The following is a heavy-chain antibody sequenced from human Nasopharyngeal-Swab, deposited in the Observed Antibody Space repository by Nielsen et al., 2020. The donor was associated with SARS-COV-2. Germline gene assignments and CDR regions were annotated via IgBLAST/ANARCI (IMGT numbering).Heavy chain of an antibody. V-gene: IGHV4-59*08. CDR3: VRHEGGTTLDY. CDR2: ISYSGST. J-gene: IGHJ4*02. Sequence: RQAPGKGLEWIGHISYSGSTHYDPSFRSRVTMSVDTSKNQFSLKLTSVTAADTAVYYCVRHEGGTTLDYWGQGTLVTSPQ. D-gene: IGHD1-7*01.